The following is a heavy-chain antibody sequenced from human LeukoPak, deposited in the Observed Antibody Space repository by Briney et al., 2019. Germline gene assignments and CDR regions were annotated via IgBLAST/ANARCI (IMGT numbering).Heavy chain of an antibody. CDR3: AKDHGAASGDFDY. CDR2: IIGSGSDT. CDR1: GFTLISYV. Sequence: GGSLRLSCETSGFTLISYVMNWVRQAPGKGLEWVSCIIGSGSDTYYADAVKGRFSISRDNSKNTVFLQMNSLRVEDTAVYYCAKDHGAASGDFDYWGQGTLVTVSS. J-gene: IGHJ4*03. D-gene: IGHD6-13*01. V-gene: IGHV3-23*01.